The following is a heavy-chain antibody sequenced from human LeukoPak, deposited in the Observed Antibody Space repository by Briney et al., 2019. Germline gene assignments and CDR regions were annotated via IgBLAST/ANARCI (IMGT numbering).Heavy chain of an antibody. CDR3: ASHCSSTSCQVW. J-gene: IGHJ4*02. V-gene: IGHV3-33*01. CDR1: GFTFSSYG. CDR2: IWYDGSNK. Sequence: GGSLRLSCAAPGFTFSSYGMQWVRQAPGKGLEWVAVIWYDGSNKYYADSVKGRFTISRDNSKNTLYLQMNSLRAEDTAVYYCASHCSSTSCQVWWGQGTLVTVSS. D-gene: IGHD2-2*01.